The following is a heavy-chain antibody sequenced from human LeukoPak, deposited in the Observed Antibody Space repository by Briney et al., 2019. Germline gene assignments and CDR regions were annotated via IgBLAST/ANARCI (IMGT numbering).Heavy chain of an antibody. D-gene: IGHD2-15*01. Sequence: LETLSLTCTVSGGSISSYYWSWIRQPPGKRLEWIGYIYYSGSTNYNPSLKSRVTISVDTSKNQFSLKLSSVTAADTAVYYCARGVARHWYFDLWGRGTLVTVSS. V-gene: IGHV4-59*12. J-gene: IGHJ2*01. CDR2: IYYSGST. CDR1: GGSISSYY. CDR3: ARGVARHWYFDL.